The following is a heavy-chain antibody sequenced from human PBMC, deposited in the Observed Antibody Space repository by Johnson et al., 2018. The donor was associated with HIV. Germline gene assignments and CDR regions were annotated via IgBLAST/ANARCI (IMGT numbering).Heavy chain of an antibody. CDR1: GFNFNDYG. Sequence: VQLVESGGGVVWPGGSLRLSCAASGFNFNDYGMTWVRQVTGKGLEWVSGINWNGGSTGYADSVKGRFTISRDNAKNSLYLQMNSLRVGDTAIYSCAGDLRFNRTVQVRIIISGVFDMWGQGTMVTVSS. J-gene: IGHJ3*02. CDR3: AGDLRFNRTVQVRIIISGVFDM. D-gene: IGHD3-10*01. V-gene: IGHV3-20*04. CDR2: INWNGGST.